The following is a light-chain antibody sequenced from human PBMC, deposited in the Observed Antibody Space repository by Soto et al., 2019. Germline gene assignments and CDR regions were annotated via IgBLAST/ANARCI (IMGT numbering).Light chain of an antibody. CDR3: SSYAGSSTSLV. Sequence: QSVLTQPASVSGSPGQSITISCTGTSSDVGSYNYVSWYQQHPGKAPKLMIYEVSNRPSGVSNRFSGSKSGNTASLTISGLQAEDEADYYCSSYAGSSTSLVFGGGTKVTVL. CDR2: EVS. V-gene: IGLV2-14*01. J-gene: IGLJ3*02. CDR1: SSDVGSYNY.